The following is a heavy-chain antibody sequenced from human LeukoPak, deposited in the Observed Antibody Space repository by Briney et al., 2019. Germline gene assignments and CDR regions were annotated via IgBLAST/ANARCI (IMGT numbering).Heavy chain of an antibody. J-gene: IGHJ5*02. Sequence: SVKVSCKASGGTFSSYTISWVRQAPGQGLEWMGRIIPILGIANYAQKFQGRVTITADKSTSTAYMELSSLRSEDTAVYYCARGGEDIVVVPAASTGYNWFDPWGQGTLVTASS. D-gene: IGHD2-2*01. CDR3: ARGGEDIVVVPAASTGYNWFDP. CDR1: GGTFSSYT. CDR2: IIPILGIA. V-gene: IGHV1-69*02.